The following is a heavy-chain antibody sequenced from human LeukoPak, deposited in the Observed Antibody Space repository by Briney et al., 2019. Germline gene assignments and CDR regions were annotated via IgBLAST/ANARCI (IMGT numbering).Heavy chain of an antibody. Sequence: ASVKVSCKASAYTFTGYYTHWVRQAPGHGLEWMGWINPNRGDTNYAQKFQGRVTMTRDTSITTAFMELTRLTSDDTAVYYCTRDLLGFATTPLSDWGQGTLVTVSS. CDR1: AYTFTGYY. V-gene: IGHV1-2*02. CDR2: INPNRGDT. D-gene: IGHD4-17*01. J-gene: IGHJ4*02. CDR3: TRDLLGFATTPLSD.